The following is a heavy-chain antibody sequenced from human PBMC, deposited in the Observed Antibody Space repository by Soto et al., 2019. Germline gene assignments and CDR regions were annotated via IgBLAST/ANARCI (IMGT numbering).Heavy chain of an antibody. CDR1: GFTFSSYA. CDR2: ISYDGSNK. V-gene: IGHV3-30-3*01. J-gene: IGHJ4*02. CDR3: ARVEDGYNPGFDY. Sequence: GGSLRLSCAASGFTFSSYAMHWVRQAPGKGLEWVAVISYDGSNKYYADSVKGRFTISRDNSKNTRYLQMNSLRAEDTAVYYCARVEDGYNPGFDYWGQGTLVTVSS. D-gene: IGHD5-12*01.